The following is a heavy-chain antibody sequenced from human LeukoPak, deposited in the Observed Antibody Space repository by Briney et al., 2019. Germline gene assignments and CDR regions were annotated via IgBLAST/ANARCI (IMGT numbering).Heavy chain of an antibody. Sequence: GASVKVSCKASGYTVNRYGISWGRQAPGQGLEWMGWISAYNGNTKNAQNLQGRVTMTTDTSTTTAYMELRSLKSDDTAVYYCARGHSTSWPEYFQHWGQGTLVTVSS. CDR1: GYTVNRYG. V-gene: IGHV1-18*01. CDR3: ARGHSTSWPEYFQH. CDR2: ISAYNGNT. D-gene: IGHD6-13*01. J-gene: IGHJ1*01.